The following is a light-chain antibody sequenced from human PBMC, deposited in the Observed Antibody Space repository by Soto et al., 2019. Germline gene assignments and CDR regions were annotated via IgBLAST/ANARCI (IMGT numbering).Light chain of an antibody. J-gene: IGKJ3*01. CDR3: QQYNNWPFT. Sequence: EIVMTQSPATLSVSPGERATLSCRASQSISSNLAWYQQKPGQAPRLLIYGASTRATGIPATFSGSGSGTEFTLTISSLQSEDFAVYYCQQYNNWPFTFGPGNKFDIK. CDR2: GAS. CDR1: QSISSN. V-gene: IGKV3-15*01.